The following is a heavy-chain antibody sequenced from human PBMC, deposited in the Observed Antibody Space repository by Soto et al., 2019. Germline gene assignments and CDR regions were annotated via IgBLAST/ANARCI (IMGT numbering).Heavy chain of an antibody. V-gene: IGHV3-48*02. D-gene: IGHD3-10*01. CDR3: ARDSGRGYGMDV. CDR1: GFTLRTYH. CDR2: MGGGSEAI. Sequence: GGSLRLSCAASGFTLRTYHMDWVRQAPGKGLEWVSYMGGGSEAIYYADSVKGRFTISRDNAKNSLYLQMSSLRDEDTAVYYCARDSGRGYGMDVWGQGTTVTVSS. J-gene: IGHJ6*02.